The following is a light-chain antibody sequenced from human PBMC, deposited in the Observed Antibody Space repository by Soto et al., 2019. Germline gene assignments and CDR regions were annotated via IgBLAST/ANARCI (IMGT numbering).Light chain of an antibody. CDR2: KVS. J-gene: IGKJ2*01. CDR3: MQGTVRPRT. CDR1: QSLVYSAGNTS. V-gene: IGKV2-30*01. Sequence: DVVMTQSPLSLPVTLGQPASISCRSSQSLVYSAGNTSLNWFQQRPGQSPRRLIYKVSNRDSGVPYRFSGSGSGTAVTLKISMVEAEEVGVYYGMQGTVRPRTFGQGSNLEI.